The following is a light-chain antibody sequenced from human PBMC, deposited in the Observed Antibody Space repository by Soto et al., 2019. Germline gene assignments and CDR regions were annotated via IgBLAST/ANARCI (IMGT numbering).Light chain of an antibody. J-gene: IGLJ1*01. CDR2: GNS. CDR3: QSYDSSLSAYV. CDR1: SSDVGTYNY. V-gene: IGLV1-40*01. Sequence: QSALAQPASVSGSPGQSITISCTGTSSDVGTYNYVSWYQQLPGTAPKLLLYGNSNRPSGVPDRFSGSKSGTSASLAITGLQAEDEADYYCQSYDSSLSAYVFGTGTKVTVL.